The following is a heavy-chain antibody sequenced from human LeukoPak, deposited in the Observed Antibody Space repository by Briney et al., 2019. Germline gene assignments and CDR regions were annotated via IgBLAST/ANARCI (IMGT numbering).Heavy chain of an antibody. CDR3: AGDSISSPNLDY. D-gene: IGHD6-6*01. V-gene: IGHV3-53*01. J-gene: IGHJ4*02. Sequence: GGSPRLSCAASGFIVIDRYMSWVRQAPGKGLEWGAIIFRGDATYYIDSVKGRFTVSRDNSKNTMYLEMNSLRAEDTAVYYGAGDSISSPNLDYWGRGTLVTVSS. CDR2: IFRGDAT. CDR1: GFIVIDRY.